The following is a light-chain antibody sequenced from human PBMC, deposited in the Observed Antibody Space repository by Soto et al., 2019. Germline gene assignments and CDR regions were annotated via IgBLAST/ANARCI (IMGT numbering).Light chain of an antibody. V-gene: IGLV2-8*01. CDR2: EVT. J-gene: IGLJ2*01. Sequence: QSVLTQPPSASGSPGQSVTISCTGTSSDVGGYNYVSWYQQHPGKAPKLMIHEVTKRPSGVPDRFSGSKSGNTASLTVSGLKSEDEADYYCSSYAGSNNLVFGGGTKLTVL. CDR1: SSDVGGYNY. CDR3: SSYAGSNNLV.